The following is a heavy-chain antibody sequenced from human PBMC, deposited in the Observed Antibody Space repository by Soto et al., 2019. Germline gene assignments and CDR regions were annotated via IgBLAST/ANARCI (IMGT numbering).Heavy chain of an antibody. Sequence: EVQLVESGGGSVQPGGSLRLSCVASGITFSGYWMHWVRQVPGKGLVWVARVDSDGSGTSYADSVKGRFTTSRDNAKNTLYHQMNSLRVEGTAVYYCTTVFEHWGQGIPVTVSS. CDR3: TTVFEH. CDR2: VDSDGSGT. V-gene: IGHV3-74*01. D-gene: IGHD4-17*01. CDR1: GITFSGYW. J-gene: IGHJ4*02.